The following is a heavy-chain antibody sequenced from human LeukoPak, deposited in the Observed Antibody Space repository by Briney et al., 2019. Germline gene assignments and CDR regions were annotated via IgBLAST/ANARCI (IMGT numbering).Heavy chain of an antibody. V-gene: IGHV3-48*03. J-gene: IGHJ4*02. CDR1: GFTFSSYE. CDR3: VRPSGIAVSGGTGY. D-gene: IGHD6-19*01. CDR2: ISSSGSTI. Sequence: PGGSLRLSCAGSGFTFSSYEMNWVRQAPGKGLEWVSYISSSGSTIYYADSVKGRFTISRDNAKNSLYLQMNSLRADDTAVYYCVRPSGIAVSGGTGYWGQGTLVTVSS.